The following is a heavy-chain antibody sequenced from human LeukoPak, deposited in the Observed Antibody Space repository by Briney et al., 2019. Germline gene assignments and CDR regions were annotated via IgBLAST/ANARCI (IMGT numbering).Heavy chain of an antibody. J-gene: IGHJ4*02. D-gene: IGHD1-26*01. V-gene: IGHV4-31*03. CDR2: IYYSGST. CDR1: GGSISSGGYY. CDR3: ASSTSIVGATPFDY. Sequence: SETLSLTCTVSGGSISSGGYYWSWIRKHPGKGLDWLGYIYYSGSTYYNPSLKSRVTISVDTSKNQFSLKLSSVTAADTAVYYCASSTSIVGATPFDYWGQGTLVTVSS.